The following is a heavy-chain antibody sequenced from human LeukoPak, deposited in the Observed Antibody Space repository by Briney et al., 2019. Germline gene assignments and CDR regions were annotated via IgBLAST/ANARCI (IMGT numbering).Heavy chain of an antibody. Sequence: SETLSLTCTVSGGSISSYYWSWIRQPPGKGLEWIGYIYYSGSTNYNPSLKSRVTISVDTSKNQFSLKLSSVTAADTAVYYCARSSSNYYDSSGQPTDAFDIWGQGTMVTVSS. V-gene: IGHV4-59*01. CDR2: IYYSGST. D-gene: IGHD3-22*01. J-gene: IGHJ3*02. CDR1: GGSISSYY. CDR3: ARSSSNYYDSSGQPTDAFDI.